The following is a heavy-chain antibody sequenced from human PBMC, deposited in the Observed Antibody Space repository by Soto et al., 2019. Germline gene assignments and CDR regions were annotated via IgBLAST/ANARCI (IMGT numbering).Heavy chain of an antibody. CDR2: IYYSGST. Sequence: PSETLSLTCTVSGGSISSGGYYWSWIRQHPGKGLEWIGYIYYSGSTYYNPSLKCRVTISVDTSKNQFSLKLSSVTAADTAVYYCASSIAAAGMGEYYYYGMDVWGQGTTVTVSS. J-gene: IGHJ6*02. D-gene: IGHD6-13*01. V-gene: IGHV4-31*03. CDR3: ASSIAAAGMGEYYYYGMDV. CDR1: GGSISSGGYY.